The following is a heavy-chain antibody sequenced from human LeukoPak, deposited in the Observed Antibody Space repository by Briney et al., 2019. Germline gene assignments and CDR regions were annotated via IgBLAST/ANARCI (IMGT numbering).Heavy chain of an antibody. Sequence: PSETLSLTCTVSSGSMSTSNYYWGWVRQPPGKALEWIGNIFYSGSIYYSPSLKSRVTISLDTSKSQFSLKVRYVTAADTAVYYCATSYSGCSGGSCHRRFDPWGQGTLVTVSS. J-gene: IGHJ5*02. CDR3: ATSYSGCSGGSCHRRFDP. D-gene: IGHD2-15*01. CDR2: IFYSGSI. CDR1: SGSMSTSNYY. V-gene: IGHV4-39*07.